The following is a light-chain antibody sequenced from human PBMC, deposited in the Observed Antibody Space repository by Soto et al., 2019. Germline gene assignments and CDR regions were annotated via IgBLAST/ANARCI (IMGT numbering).Light chain of an antibody. V-gene: IGLV4-60*03. Sequence: QPVLTQSSSASASLGSSVKLTCTLSSGHSSYTIAWHQQQPGKAPRYLMKLERSGSYNKGSGVPDRFSGSSSGADRYLTISNLQSEDEADYYCDTWDSNTFVVFGGGTKLTVL. CDR3: DTWDSNTFVV. CDR2: LERSGSY. J-gene: IGLJ2*01. CDR1: SGHSSYT.